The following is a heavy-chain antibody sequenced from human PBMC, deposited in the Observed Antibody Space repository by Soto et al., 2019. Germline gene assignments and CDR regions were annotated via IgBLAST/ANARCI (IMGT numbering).Heavy chain of an antibody. D-gene: IGHD1-26*01. V-gene: IGHV4-31*02. CDR3: ALALGPTTGLDY. CDR2: IFNSGTT. J-gene: IGHJ4*02. CDR1: GASTVSHYH. Sequence: SETLSLTCSVSGASTVSHYHWTWIRQPPGKGLEWMGYIFNSGTTFYNPSLTSRLSISMDTSGNHFSLELRSVTAADTAVYYCALALGPTTGLDYWGQGTLVTVSS.